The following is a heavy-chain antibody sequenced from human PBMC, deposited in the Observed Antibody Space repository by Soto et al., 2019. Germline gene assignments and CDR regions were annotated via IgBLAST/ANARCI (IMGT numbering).Heavy chain of an antibody. V-gene: IGHV4-31*03. J-gene: IGHJ6*02. CDR1: AGSISSGGYY. CDR2: IYYSGST. Sequence: SETLSLTCTVSAGSISSGGYYWSWIRQHARKGLEWIGYIYYSGSTYYNPSLKSRVTISVDTSKNQFSLKLSSVTAADTAGYYWARAHCSGGSCYFFSGMDAWGQGTTVTV. D-gene: IGHD2-15*01. CDR3: ARAHCSGGSCYFFSGMDA.